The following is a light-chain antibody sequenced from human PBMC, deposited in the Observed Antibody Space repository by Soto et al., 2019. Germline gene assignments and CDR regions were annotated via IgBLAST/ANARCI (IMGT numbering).Light chain of an antibody. J-gene: IGKJ5*01. CDR2: AAS. CDR1: QGISSY. Sequence: DIQMTQSPSSVSASVGDRVTITCRASQGISSYLAWYQQKPGKAPKLLIYAASSLQSRVPSSFSGSGSGTDFTLTISSLQPEDFATYYCQQANTIPITFGQGTRLEIK. CDR3: QQANTIPIT. V-gene: IGKV1-12*01.